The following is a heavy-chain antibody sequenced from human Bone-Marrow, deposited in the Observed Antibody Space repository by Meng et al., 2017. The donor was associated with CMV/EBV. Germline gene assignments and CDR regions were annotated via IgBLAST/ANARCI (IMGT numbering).Heavy chain of an antibody. J-gene: IGHJ4*02. Sequence: GESLRISCAASGFTVSSNYMSWVRQAPGKGLEWVSVIYSGGSTYYADSVRGRFTISRDNAKRSLYLQMNSLRPEDTAVYYCVRDAEGDIWSGGYFGYWGQGTPVTVSS. CDR3: VRDAEGDIWSGGYFGY. CDR1: GFTVSSNY. D-gene: IGHD3-3*01. CDR2: IYSGGST. V-gene: IGHV3-53*01.